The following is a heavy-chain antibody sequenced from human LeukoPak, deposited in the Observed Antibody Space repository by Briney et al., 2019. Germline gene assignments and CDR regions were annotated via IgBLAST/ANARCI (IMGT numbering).Heavy chain of an antibody. Sequence: GGSLRLSCAASGFTFSSYSMNWVRQAPGKGLEWVSSISSSSSYIYYADSVKGRFTISRDNAKNSLYLQMNSLRAEDTAVYYCAREGGLYGDYLDYWGQGTLVTVSS. CDR1: GFTFSSYS. CDR2: ISSSSSYI. V-gene: IGHV3-21*01. CDR3: AREGGLYGDYLDY. J-gene: IGHJ4*02. D-gene: IGHD4-17*01.